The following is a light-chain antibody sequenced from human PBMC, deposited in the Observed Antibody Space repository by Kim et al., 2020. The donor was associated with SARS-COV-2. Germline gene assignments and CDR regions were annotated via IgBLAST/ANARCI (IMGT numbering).Light chain of an antibody. Sequence: NFMLTQPHSVSESPGKTVIISCTRSSGSIDSDYVQWYQQCPGSSPTTVIYEDNQRPAGVPDRFSGSIDSSSNSAYLIISGLKTEDEAEYYCQSSDSTNWVFGGGTQLTVL. CDR1: SGSIDSDY. J-gene: IGLJ3*02. CDR3: QSSDSTNWV. CDR2: EDN. V-gene: IGLV6-57*01.